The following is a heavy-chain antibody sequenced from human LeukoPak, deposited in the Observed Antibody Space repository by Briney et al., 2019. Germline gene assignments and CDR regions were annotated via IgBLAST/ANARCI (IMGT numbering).Heavy chain of an antibody. D-gene: IGHD3-9*01. J-gene: IGHJ1*01. Sequence: SETLSLTCAVSGGSISSSNWWSWVRQPPGKGLEWIGEIYHSGSTNYNPSLKSRVTISVDNSKNQFSLKLSSVTVADTAVYYCASEQAYDHLPGHYKTEYFQQWGQGSLVTVSS. CDR3: ASEQAYDHLPGHYKTEYFQQ. CDR2: IYHSGST. CDR1: GGSISSSNW. V-gene: IGHV4-4*02.